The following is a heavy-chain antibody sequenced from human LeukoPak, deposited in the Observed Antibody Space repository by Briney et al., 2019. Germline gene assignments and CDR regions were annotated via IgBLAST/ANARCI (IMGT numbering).Heavy chain of an antibody. CDR3: ARGLRKYCSSTSCYRYYYGMDV. Sequence: ASVKVSCKASGYTFPSYFMHWVRQAPGQGLEWMGIINPTGGSTTYAQKFQGRVTMTRDTSTSTVYMELSSLRSDDTAVYYCARGLRKYCSSTSCYRYYYGMDVWGQGTTVTVSS. J-gene: IGHJ6*02. D-gene: IGHD2-2*01. CDR1: GYTFPSYF. CDR2: INPTGGST. V-gene: IGHV1-46*01.